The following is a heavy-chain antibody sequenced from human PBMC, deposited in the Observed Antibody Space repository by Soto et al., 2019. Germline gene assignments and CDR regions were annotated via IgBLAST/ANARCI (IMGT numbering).Heavy chain of an antibody. CDR3: ARGAMVNYYNDY. J-gene: IGHJ4*02. V-gene: IGHV3-74*01. CDR1: GFTFSRSW. CDR2: IKGDGIST. D-gene: IGHD3-10*01. Sequence: VQLVESGGGLVQSGGSLSLSCAASGFTFSRSWMHWVRQAPGKGLVWVSRIKGDGISTNYAAYVKGRFTISRDNATDTVFLQMTCLSADDTAVYYCARGAMVNYYNDYLGQGTVVTVSS.